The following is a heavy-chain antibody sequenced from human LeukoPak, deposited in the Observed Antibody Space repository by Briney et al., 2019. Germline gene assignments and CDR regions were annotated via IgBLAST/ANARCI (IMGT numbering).Heavy chain of an antibody. CDR1: GFTFSNAW. J-gene: IGHJ4*02. Sequence: GSLRLSCTASGFTFSNAWMSWVRQAPGKGLEWIGRIKIRIDGGTADYAAPVKGRFTISRDDSKNTVYLQMTGLKNEDTAVYFCATWDTTIGTIEYWGQGTLVTVSS. CDR2: IKIRIDGGTA. CDR3: ATWDTTIGTIEY. V-gene: IGHV3-15*01. D-gene: IGHD3-22*01.